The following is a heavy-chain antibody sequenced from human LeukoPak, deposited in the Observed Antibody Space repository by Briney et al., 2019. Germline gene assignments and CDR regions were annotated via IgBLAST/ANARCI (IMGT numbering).Heavy chain of an antibody. CDR3: AKAHLLDWLLPFDY. CDR2: VSNDGGDK. V-gene: IGHV3-30*18. Sequence: GGSLRLSCAASEFTFSSYAMHWVRQAPGKGLDWVALVSNDGGDKYYADSVKGRFTISRDNSKNTLYLQMNSLRGEDTGVYYCAKAHLLDWLLPFDYWGQGTLVTVSS. J-gene: IGHJ4*02. D-gene: IGHD3/OR15-3a*01. CDR1: EFTFSSYA.